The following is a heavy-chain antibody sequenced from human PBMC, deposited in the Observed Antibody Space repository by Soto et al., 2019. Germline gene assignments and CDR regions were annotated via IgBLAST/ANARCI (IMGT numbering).Heavy chain of an antibody. CDR1: GFTFEDYA. CDR2: ISWNSGSI. J-gene: IGHJ6*02. Sequence: HPGGSLRLSCAASGFTFEDYAMHWVRQAPGKGLEWVSGISWNSGSIGYADSVKGRFTISRDNAKNSLYLQMNSLRAEDTALYYCAKDWGLRVYYYYGMDVWGQGTAVTVSS. CDR3: AKDWGLRVYYYYGMDV. D-gene: IGHD4-17*01. V-gene: IGHV3-9*01.